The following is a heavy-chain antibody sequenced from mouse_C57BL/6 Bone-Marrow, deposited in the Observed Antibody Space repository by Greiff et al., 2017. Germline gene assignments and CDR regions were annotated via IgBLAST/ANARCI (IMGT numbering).Heavy chain of an antibody. CDR3: TSFLDYAMDY. V-gene: IGHV14-4*01. D-gene: IGHD1-2*01. CDR1: GFNIKDDY. J-gene: IGHJ4*01. Sequence: VQLQQSGAELVRPGASVKLSCTASGFNIKDDYMHWVKQRPEQGLEWIGWIDPENGDTEYASKFQGKATITADTASNTAYLQLSSLTSEDTAVYYCTSFLDYAMDYWGQGTSVTVSS. CDR2: IDPENGDT.